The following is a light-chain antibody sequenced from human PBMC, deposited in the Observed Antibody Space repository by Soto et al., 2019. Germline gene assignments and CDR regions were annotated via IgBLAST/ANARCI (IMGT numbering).Light chain of an antibody. J-gene: IGKJ1*01. CDR2: GAS. CDR3: QQYGSSPRT. V-gene: IGKV3-20*01. Sequence: EIFLTPTPATLSLSPWERATLSCRASQSVSSSYLAWYQQKPGQAPRLLIYGASSRATGIPDRFSGSGSGTDFTLTISRLEPEDFAVYYCQQYGSSPRTFGQGTKVDIK. CDR1: QSVSSSY.